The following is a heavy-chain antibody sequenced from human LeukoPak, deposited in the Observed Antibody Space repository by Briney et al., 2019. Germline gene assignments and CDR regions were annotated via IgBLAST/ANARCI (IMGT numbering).Heavy chain of an antibody. V-gene: IGHV4-34*01. CDR3: ARRSNYDFWSGYYKADFGFDY. Sequence: PSETLSLTCAVYGGSFSGYYWSWIRQPPGKGLEWIGEINHSGSTNYNPSLKSRVTISVDTSKNQFSLKLSSVTAADTAVYYCARRSNYDFWSGYYKADFGFDYWGQGTLVTVSS. J-gene: IGHJ4*02. CDR1: GGSFSGYY. CDR2: INHSGST. D-gene: IGHD3-3*01.